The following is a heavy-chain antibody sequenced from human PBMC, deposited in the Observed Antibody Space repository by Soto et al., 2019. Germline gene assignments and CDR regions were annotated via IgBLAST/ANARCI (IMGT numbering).Heavy chain of an antibody. CDR3: ARGNDLKSSTFDS. V-gene: IGHV4-59*11. CDR1: GGSLTDHY. J-gene: IGHJ3*02. D-gene: IGHD3-16*01. CDR2: VYYSGAT. Sequence: QVQLQESGPGLEKPSETLSLTCTVAGGSLTDHYWNWFRQSPGRGLQWIGYVYYSGATSYNPSLTSRVTMTVATSKNKCSLKLRPVTAADTAVYFCARGNDLKSSTFDSWGQGTMVSVSS.